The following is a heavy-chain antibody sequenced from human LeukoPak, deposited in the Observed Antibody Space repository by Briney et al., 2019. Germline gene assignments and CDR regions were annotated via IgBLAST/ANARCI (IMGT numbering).Heavy chain of an antibody. J-gene: IGHJ4*02. D-gene: IGHD1-26*01. V-gene: IGHV3-7*01. CDR3: ARNRESYGIDY. CDR2: IKRDSSEK. Sequence: PGGPLRLSCAASGFTFSSYWMTWVRQAPGKGLEWVANIKRDSSEKYYVDSVKGRLTISRDNAKNALFLQMNSLRAEDTAVYYCARNRESYGIDYWGQGTLVTVSS. CDR1: GFTFSSYW.